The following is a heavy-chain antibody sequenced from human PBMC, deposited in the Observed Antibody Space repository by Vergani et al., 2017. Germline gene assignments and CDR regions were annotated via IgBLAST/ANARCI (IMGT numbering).Heavy chain of an antibody. J-gene: IGHJ6*03. CDR2: IYTSGST. CDR3: ARGALGYYYYYMDV. Sequence: QLQLQESGPGLVKPSETLSLTCTVSGGSISSSDYYWGWIRQPPGKGLEWIGRIYTSGSTNYNPSLKSRVTMSVDTSKNQISLKLSSVTAADTAVYYCARGALGYYYYYMDVWGKGTTVTVSS. CDR1: GGSISSSDYY. V-gene: IGHV4-39*07.